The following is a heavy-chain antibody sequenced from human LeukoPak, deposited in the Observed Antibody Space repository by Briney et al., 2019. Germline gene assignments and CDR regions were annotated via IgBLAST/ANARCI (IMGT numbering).Heavy chain of an antibody. Sequence: GASVKVSCKVSGYTLTELSMHWVRQAPGKGLEWMGGFDPEDGETIYAQKFQGRVTMTEDTSTDTAYMELSSLRSEDTAVYYCATLFLDGSGSYSTDYWGQGTLVTVSS. J-gene: IGHJ4*02. CDR3: ATLFLDGSGSYSTDY. CDR2: FDPEDGET. V-gene: IGHV1-24*01. CDR1: GYTLTELS. D-gene: IGHD3-10*01.